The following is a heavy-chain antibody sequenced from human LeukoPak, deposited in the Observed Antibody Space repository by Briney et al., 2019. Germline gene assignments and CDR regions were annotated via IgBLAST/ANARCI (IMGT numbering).Heavy chain of an antibody. J-gene: IGHJ4*02. V-gene: IGHV3-23*01. CDR2: ISGSGGST. CDR3: AKSYSYGYDY. CDR1: EFTFSSYA. Sequence: GGSLRLSCAASEFTFSSYAMSWVRQAPGKGLEWVSAISGSGGSTYYADSVKGRFIISRDNSKNTLYLQMNSLRLEDTAVYYCAKSYSYGYDYWGQGTLVTVSS. D-gene: IGHD5-18*01.